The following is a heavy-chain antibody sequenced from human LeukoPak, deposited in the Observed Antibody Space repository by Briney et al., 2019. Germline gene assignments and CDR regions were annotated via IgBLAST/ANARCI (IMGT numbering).Heavy chain of an antibody. D-gene: IGHD6-19*01. CDR2: INVDGSEK. CDR1: GFMFYDYW. CDR3: VKQWAGS. J-gene: IGHJ5*02. Sequence: GGSLGLSCAASGFMFYDYWMSWVRQAPGKGLEWVAAINVDGSEKYYVDSVKGRFTISRDNAKNSLYLQANRLRGEDTAVYHCVKQWAGSWGQGTLVTVSS. V-gene: IGHV3-7*01.